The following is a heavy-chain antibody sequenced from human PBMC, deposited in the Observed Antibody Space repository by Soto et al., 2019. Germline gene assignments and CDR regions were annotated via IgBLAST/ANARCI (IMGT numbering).Heavy chain of an antibody. CDR3: ARDGGSGNTHFDY. CDR2: IYYSGSP. D-gene: IGHD3-10*01. Sequence: QVQLQESGPGLVKPSQTLSLTCTVSGGSIRSGGYYWIWIRQHPGKGLEWIGYIYYSGSPYYNPSLKSRVTLSVDTSKNQFSLQLSSVTAADTPVYYCARDGGSGNTHFDYWGQGTLVTVSS. CDR1: GGSIRSGGYY. J-gene: IGHJ4*02. V-gene: IGHV4-31*03.